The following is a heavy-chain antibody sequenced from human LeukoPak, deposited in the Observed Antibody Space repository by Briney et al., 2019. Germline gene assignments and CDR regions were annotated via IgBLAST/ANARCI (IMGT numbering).Heavy chain of an antibody. Sequence: GGSLRLSCAASGFTFSSYWMHWVRQAPGKGLVWVSRINSDGSSTSYADSVKGRFTISRDNAKNTLYLQLNSLRAEDTAVYYCARDQNYDGWFDPWGQGTLVTVSS. CDR1: GFTFSSYW. J-gene: IGHJ5*02. CDR2: INSDGSST. V-gene: IGHV3-74*01. D-gene: IGHD4-23*01. CDR3: ARDQNYDGWFDP.